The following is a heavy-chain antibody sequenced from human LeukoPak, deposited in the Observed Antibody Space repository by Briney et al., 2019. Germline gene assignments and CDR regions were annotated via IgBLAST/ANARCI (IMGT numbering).Heavy chain of an antibody. CDR3: ARGNWAYYFDY. J-gene: IGHJ4*02. V-gene: IGHV4-59*01. CDR2: IYYNERS. D-gene: IGHD7-27*01. Sequence: SETLSLTCTVSGDSISSYFWSWIRQPPGKGLEWIGYIYYNERSNYNPSLKSRVTMSVDTSKNQFSLKLSSVTAADTAVYYCARGNWAYYFDYWGQGTLVTVSS. CDR1: GDSISSYF.